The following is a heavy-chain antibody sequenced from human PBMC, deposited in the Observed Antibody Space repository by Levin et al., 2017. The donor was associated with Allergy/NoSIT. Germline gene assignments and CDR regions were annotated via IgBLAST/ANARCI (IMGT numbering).Heavy chain of an antibody. V-gene: IGHV4-59*01. D-gene: IGHD3-22*01. J-gene: IGHJ6*02. CDR3: AKDFYYDSSGYYYGYYGMDV. CDR1: GGSISGYY. CDR2: ILYSGST. Sequence: SETLSLTCTVSGGSISGYYWSWLRQPPGKGLEWIGYILYSGSTNYNPSLKSRVSISVDTSKNQFSLKLNSVTAADTAVYYCAKDFYYDSSGYYYGYYGMDVWGQGTTVTVSS.